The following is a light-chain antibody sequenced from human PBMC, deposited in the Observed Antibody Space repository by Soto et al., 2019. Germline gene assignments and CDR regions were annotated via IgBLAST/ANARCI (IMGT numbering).Light chain of an antibody. V-gene: IGLV2-8*01. Sequence: QSALTQPASVSGSPGQSITISCTGTSSDVGGYKYVSWYQQHPDKAPKLMIYEVSKRPSGVPDRFSGSKSGNTASLTVSGLQAEDEADYYCSSYAGSNNFEVFGGGTQLTVL. CDR3: SSYAGSNNFEV. J-gene: IGLJ2*01. CDR2: EVS. CDR1: SSDVGGYKY.